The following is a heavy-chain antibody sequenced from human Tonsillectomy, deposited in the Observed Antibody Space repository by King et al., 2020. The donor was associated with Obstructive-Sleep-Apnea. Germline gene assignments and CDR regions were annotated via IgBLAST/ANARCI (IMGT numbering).Heavy chain of an antibody. CDR1: GFSFSIHW. CDR3: EKEEWYRFDY. Sequence: VQLVESGGGLVQPGGSLRLSCGASGFSFSIHWMTWVRQAPGKGLEWVATINPDGTEKHYLEAVKGRLTISRDNAKNSLYLQVNSLRAEDTAVYYCEKEEWYRFDYWGQGTLVTVSA. D-gene: IGHD3-3*01. V-gene: IGHV3-7*03. J-gene: IGHJ4*02. CDR2: INPDGTEK.